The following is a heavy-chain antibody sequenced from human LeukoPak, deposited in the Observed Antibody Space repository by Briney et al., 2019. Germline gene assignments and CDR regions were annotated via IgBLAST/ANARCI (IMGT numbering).Heavy chain of an antibody. CDR2: IYPGDSDT. CDR3: AREYGYYDSSGRPWDAFDI. V-gene: IGHV5-51*01. CDR1: GYSFTSYW. Sequence: ESLKIYCKGSGYSFTSYWIGWVRQMPGKGLEWMGIIYPGDSDTRYSPSFQGQVTISADKSISTAYLQWSSLKASDTAMYYCAREYGYYDSSGRPWDAFDIWGQGTMVTVSS. J-gene: IGHJ3*02. D-gene: IGHD3-22*01.